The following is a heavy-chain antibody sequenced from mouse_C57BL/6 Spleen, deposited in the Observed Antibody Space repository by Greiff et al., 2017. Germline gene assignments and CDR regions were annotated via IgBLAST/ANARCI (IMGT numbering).Heavy chain of an antibody. J-gene: IGHJ1*03. CDR3: ARAGKLWYFDV. CDR2: ISSGSSTI. V-gene: IGHV5-17*01. Sequence: EVKVEESGGGLVKPGGSLKLSCAASGFTFSDYGMHWVRQAPEKGLEWVAYISSGSSTIYYADTVKGRFTISRDNAKNTLFLHMTSLRSEDTAMYYCARAGKLWYFDVWGTGTTVTVSS. CDR1: GFTFSDYG.